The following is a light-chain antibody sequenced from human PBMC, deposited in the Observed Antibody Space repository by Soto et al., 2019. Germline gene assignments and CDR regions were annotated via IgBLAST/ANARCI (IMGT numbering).Light chain of an antibody. CDR2: DAS. CDR3: QQRSNWLT. V-gene: IGKV3-11*01. J-gene: IGKJ4*01. Sequence: EIVLTQSPATLSLSPGERATLSCRASQSVSSSLAWYQQKPGQAPRLLIYDASSRATGIPARFSGSGSGTDFTLTISILEPEDFAVYYCQQRSNWLTFGGGTKVEIK. CDR1: QSVSSS.